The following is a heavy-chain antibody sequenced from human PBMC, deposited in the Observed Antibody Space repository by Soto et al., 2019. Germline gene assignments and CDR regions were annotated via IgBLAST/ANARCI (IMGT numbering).Heavy chain of an antibody. CDR3: ARKAWVRFDY. D-gene: IGHD7-27*01. CDR2: VFHTGNT. J-gene: IGHJ4*02. Sequence: SETLSLTCTVSGGSISSYYWSWIRQPPGKGLEWIGEVFHTGNTYYNPSLKSRLTMSVDKSRNEFSLKLTSVTAADTAIYYCARKAWVRFDYWGQGALVTVSS. CDR1: GGSISSYY. V-gene: IGHV4-59*04.